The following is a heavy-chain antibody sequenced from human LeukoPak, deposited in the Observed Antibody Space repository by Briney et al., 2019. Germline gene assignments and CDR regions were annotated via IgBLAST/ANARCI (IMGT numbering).Heavy chain of an antibody. V-gene: IGHV3-30*18. CDR1: GFTFSSFG. CDR3: AKDSRQQLVWFHHLGY. D-gene: IGHD6-13*01. Sequence: GGSLRLSCAGSGFTFSSFGMHWVRQAPGKGLEWVAVISYDGSNKYYADSVKGRFTISRDNSKNTLYLQMNSLRAEDTAVYYCAKDSRQQLVWFHHLGYWGQGTLVTVSS. CDR2: ISYDGSNK. J-gene: IGHJ4*02.